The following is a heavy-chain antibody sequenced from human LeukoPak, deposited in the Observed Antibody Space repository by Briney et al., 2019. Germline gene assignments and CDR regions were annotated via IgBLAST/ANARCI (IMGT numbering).Heavy chain of an antibody. CDR2: SSSSSSIM. J-gene: IGHJ4*02. V-gene: IGHV3-48*04. Sequence: GGSLRLSCVASGFTFSTYDMNWVRQAPGKGLEWVSYSSSSSSIMYYADSVKGRFTISRDNAKNSLSLQMSSLRAEDTAVYYCARRFCSGGNCYHFDYWGQGTLVIVSS. CDR3: ARRFCSGGNCYHFDY. D-gene: IGHD2-15*01. CDR1: GFTFSTYD.